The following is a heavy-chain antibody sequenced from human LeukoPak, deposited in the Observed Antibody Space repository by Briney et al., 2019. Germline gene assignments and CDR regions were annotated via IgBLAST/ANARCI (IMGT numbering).Heavy chain of an antibody. CDR2: IRSKAYGGTT. Sequence: PGGSLRLSCTASGFTFGDYAMSWFRQAPGKGLEWVGFIRSKAYGGTTEYAASVKGRITISRDDSKSIAYLQMNSLKTEDTAVYYCTSVFDDYGDYYFDYWGQGTLVTVSS. D-gene: IGHD4-17*01. V-gene: IGHV3-49*03. CDR3: TSVFDDYGDYYFDY. CDR1: GFTFGDYA. J-gene: IGHJ4*02.